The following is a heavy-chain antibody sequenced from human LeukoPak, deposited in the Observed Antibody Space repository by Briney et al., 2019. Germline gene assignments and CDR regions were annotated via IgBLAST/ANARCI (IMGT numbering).Heavy chain of an antibody. D-gene: IGHD3-16*01. Sequence: GGSLRLSCAASGFTFSSYEMNWVRQAPGKGLEWVSYISTSGSTIYYADSVKGRFTISRDNAKNSLCLQMSSLRAEDTAVYYCARVGGYYYYGMDVWGKGTTVTVSS. CDR1: GFTFSSYE. J-gene: IGHJ6*04. V-gene: IGHV3-48*03. CDR3: ARVGGYYYYGMDV. CDR2: ISTSGSTI.